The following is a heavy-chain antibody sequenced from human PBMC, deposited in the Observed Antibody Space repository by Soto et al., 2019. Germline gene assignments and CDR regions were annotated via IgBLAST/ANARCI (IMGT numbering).Heavy chain of an antibody. CDR3: ARDRLHPTRGSGWPHDAFDI. D-gene: IGHD6-19*01. Sequence: GGSLRLSCAASGFTFSSYSMNWVRQAPGKGLEWVSCISSRSSYIYYADSVKGRFTISRDNAKNSLYLQMNSLRSEDTAVYYCARDRLHPTRGSGWPHDAFDIWGQGTMVTVSS. J-gene: IGHJ3*02. CDR2: ISSRSSYI. CDR1: GFTFSSYS. V-gene: IGHV3-21*04.